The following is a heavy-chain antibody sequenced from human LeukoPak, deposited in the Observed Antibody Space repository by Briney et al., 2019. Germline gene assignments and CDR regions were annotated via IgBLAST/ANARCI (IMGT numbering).Heavy chain of an antibody. Sequence: GGSLRLSCAASGFTFSSYSMNWVRQAPGKGLGWVANIRQDGSEKYFVDSVKGRFTISRDNAKNSLYLQMNSLRAEDTAVYYCAGSNSLDYYYGMDVWGQGTTVTVSS. CDR3: AGSNSLDYYYGMDV. J-gene: IGHJ6*02. D-gene: IGHD4-11*01. CDR1: GFTFSSYS. CDR2: IRQDGSEK. V-gene: IGHV3-7*01.